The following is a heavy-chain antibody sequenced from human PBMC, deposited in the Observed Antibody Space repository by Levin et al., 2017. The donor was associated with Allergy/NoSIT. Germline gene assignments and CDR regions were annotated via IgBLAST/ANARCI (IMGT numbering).Heavy chain of an antibody. CDR2: ISWNSGSI. CDR3: ARDNIGLPDAFDI. V-gene: IGHV3-9*01. D-gene: IGHD3-10*01. CDR1: GFTFDDYA. Sequence: GGSLRLPCAASGFTFDDYAMHWVRQAPGKGLEWVSGISWNSGSIGYADSVKGRFTISRDNAKNSLYLQMNSLRTEDTALYYCARDNIGLPDAFDIWGQGTMVIVSS. J-gene: IGHJ3*02.